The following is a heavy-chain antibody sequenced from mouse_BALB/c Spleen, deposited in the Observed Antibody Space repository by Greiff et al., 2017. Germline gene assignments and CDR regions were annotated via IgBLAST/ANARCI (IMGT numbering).Heavy chain of an antibody. Sequence: VQGVESGPGLVAPSQSLSITCTVSGFSLTSYGVHWVRQPPGKGLEWLGVIWAGGSTNYNSALMSRLSISKDNSKSQVFLKMNSLQTDDTAMYYCARGYGNPSSWFAYWGQGTLVTVSA. CDR3: ARGYGNPSSWFAY. J-gene: IGHJ3*01. CDR2: IWAGGST. D-gene: IGHD2-10*02. CDR1: GFSLTSYG. V-gene: IGHV2-9*02.